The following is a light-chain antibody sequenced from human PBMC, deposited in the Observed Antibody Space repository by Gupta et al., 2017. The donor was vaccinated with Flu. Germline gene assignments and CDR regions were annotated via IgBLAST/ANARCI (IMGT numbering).Light chain of an antibody. CDR1: QSIYNY. J-gene: IGKJ4*01. Sequence: IVMIKSPAALSLSNGERATLSCRASQSIYNYLVWYQQKPGQAPRLLINDASNRPAGTPARFSGSGSGTDFTLTISSLEPEDSAVYFCQQRFTWPLTFGGGTKVEIK. CDR3: QQRFTWPLT. CDR2: DAS. V-gene: IGKV3-11*01.